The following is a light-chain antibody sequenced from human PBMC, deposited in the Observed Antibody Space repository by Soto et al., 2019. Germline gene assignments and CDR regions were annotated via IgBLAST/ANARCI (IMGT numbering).Light chain of an antibody. CDR2: EVS. J-gene: IGLJ2*01. CDR3: CSYTSSSTVL. CDR1: SSDVGSYKY. V-gene: IGLV2-14*01. Sequence: QSALTQPASVSGSPGQSITISCAGTSSDVGSYKYVSWYQQHPGKAPKLMIYEVSNRPSGISNRFSGSKSGNTASLTISGLQAEDEADYYCCSYTSSSTVLFGGGTKLTVL.